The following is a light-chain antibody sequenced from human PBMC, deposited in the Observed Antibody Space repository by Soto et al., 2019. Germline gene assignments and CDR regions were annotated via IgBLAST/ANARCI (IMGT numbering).Light chain of an antibody. CDR3: QQLNGYVALT. J-gene: IGKJ4*01. Sequence: DIQLTQSPSVLSASVGDTVTITCRASQALSNYLAWYQQKPGKAPDLLIYSASTLQSGVPSRFSGSGSETEFSLTISSLQPEDLATYYCQQLNGYVALTFGGGTKVDI. CDR2: SAS. CDR1: QALSNY. V-gene: IGKV1-9*01.